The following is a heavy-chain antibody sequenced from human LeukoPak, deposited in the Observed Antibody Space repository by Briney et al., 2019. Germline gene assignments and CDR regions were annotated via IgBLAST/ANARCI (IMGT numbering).Heavy chain of an antibody. Sequence: ASVKVSCKASGYTFTSYGISWVRQAPGQGLEWMGWISAYNGNTNYAQKLQGRVTMTTDTSTSTAYMELRSLRSDDTAVYYCARSNYYDSSGYYYSHALDIWGQGTMVTVSS. J-gene: IGHJ3*02. CDR1: GYTFTSYG. V-gene: IGHV1-18*01. D-gene: IGHD3-22*01. CDR2: ISAYNGNT. CDR3: ARSNYYDSSGYYYSHALDI.